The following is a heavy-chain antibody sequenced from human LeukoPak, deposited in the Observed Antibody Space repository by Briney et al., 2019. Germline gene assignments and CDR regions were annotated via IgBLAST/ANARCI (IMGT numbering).Heavy chain of an antibody. CDR2: MNQDGSAK. V-gene: IGHV3-7*01. Sequence: PGGSLRLSCAAPGFTLSDSWMCWVRQAPGKGLEWVANMNQDGSAKGYVDSVKGRLTISRYNARNSLYLQMSSLRPEDTAVYYCATYTHWVAGDVWGQGNTVTVSS. J-gene: IGHJ6*02. CDR1: GFTLSDSW. CDR3: ATYTHWVAGDV. D-gene: IGHD3-16*01.